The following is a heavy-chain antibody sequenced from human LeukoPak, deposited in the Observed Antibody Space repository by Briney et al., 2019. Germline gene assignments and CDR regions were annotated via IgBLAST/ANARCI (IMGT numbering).Heavy chain of an antibody. Sequence: SETLSLTCTVSGGSISSYYWSWIRQPPGKGLEWIGYIYYSGSTNYNPSLKSRVTISVDTSKNQFSLKLNSVTAADTAMYYCARHRLGYSYGPFDYWGQGILVTVSS. D-gene: IGHD5-18*01. CDR1: GGSISSYY. J-gene: IGHJ4*02. CDR3: ARHRLGYSYGPFDY. CDR2: IYYSGST. V-gene: IGHV4-59*08.